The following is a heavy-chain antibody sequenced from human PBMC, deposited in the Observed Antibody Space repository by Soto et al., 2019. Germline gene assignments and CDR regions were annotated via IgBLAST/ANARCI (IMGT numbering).Heavy chain of an antibody. J-gene: IGHJ2*01. V-gene: IGHV3-74*01. CDR3: ARGMQGSRYFDL. Sequence: EVPLVESGGGLVQPGGSLRLSCAGSGFVFSSYWMHWVRQVPGKGLVWVSRITNDGSSTTYADSVNGRFTISRDNAKNPLYLQMNSLGAEDTAVYYCARGMQGSRYFDLWGRGTLVTVSS. CDR2: ITNDGSST. CDR1: GFVFSSYW.